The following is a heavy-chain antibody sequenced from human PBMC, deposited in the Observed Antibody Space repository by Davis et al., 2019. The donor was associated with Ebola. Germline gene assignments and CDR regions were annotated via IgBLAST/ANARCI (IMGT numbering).Heavy chain of an antibody. V-gene: IGHV1-3*01. CDR2: INAGNGNT. J-gene: IGHJ6*04. CDR3: ARDLDYYYGMDV. CDR1: GYTFTSYA. Sequence: AASVKVSCKASGYTFTSYAMHWVRQAPGQRLEWMGWINAGNGNTKYSQKFQGRVTITRDTSASTAYMELSSLRSEDTAVYYCARDLDYYYGMDVWGKGTTVTVSS.